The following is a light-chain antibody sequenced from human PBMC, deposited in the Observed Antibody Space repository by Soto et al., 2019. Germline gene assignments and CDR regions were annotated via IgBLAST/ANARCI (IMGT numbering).Light chain of an antibody. Sequence: QSVLTQPPSVSGAPGERVTISCTGSSSNIGAGYEVHWYQQLPGTSPKILIYEATDLPSGVPDRFSGSKSGTSASLAITGLLAEDDADYYCQSYDNSLSGSYVFGTGTKLTVL. CDR3: QSYDNSLSGSYV. V-gene: IGLV1-40*01. CDR2: EAT. J-gene: IGLJ1*01. CDR1: SSNIGAGYE.